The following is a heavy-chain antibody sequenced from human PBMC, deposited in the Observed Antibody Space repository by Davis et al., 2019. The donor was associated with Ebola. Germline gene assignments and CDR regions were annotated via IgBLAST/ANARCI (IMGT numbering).Heavy chain of an antibody. J-gene: IGHJ4*02. CDR3: AKDRLKYYYDSSGQTF. V-gene: IGHV3-33*06. CDR1: GFTFSSYG. Sequence: PGGSLRLSCAASGFTFSSYGMHWVRQAPGKGLEWVAVIWYDGSNKYYADSVKGRFTISRDNSKNTLYLQMNSLRAEDTAVYYCAKDRLKYYYDSSGQTFWGQGTLVTVSS. CDR2: IWYDGSNK. D-gene: IGHD3-22*01.